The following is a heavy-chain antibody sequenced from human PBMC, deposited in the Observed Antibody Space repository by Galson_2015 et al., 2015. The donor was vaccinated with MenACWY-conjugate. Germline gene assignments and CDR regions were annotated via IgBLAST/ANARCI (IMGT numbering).Heavy chain of an antibody. V-gene: IGHV3-23*01. J-gene: IGHJ4*02. CDR1: GFTFSNYG. CDR3: AKMQGYFDY. Sequence: SLRLSCAASGFTFSNYGMAWVRQAPGKGLEWVSAIVGRGSTTYYADSVKGRFTISRDNSKNTLYLQMNSLRAEDTAIYYCAKMQGYFDYWGQGTLVTVSS. CDR2: IVGRGSTT.